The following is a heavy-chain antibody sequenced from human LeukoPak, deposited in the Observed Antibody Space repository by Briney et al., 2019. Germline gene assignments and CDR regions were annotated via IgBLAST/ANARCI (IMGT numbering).Heavy chain of an antibody. CDR2: IYHSGST. CDR3: ARRPGSYYWYFDL. V-gene: IGHV4-38-2*02. Sequence: SETLSLTCTVSGYSISSGYYWGWIRQPPGKGLEWIGSIYHSGSTYYNPSLKSRVTISVDTSKNQFSLKLCSVTAADTAVYYCARRPGSYYWYFDLWGRGTLVTVSS. D-gene: IGHD3-10*01. CDR1: GYSISSGYY. J-gene: IGHJ2*01.